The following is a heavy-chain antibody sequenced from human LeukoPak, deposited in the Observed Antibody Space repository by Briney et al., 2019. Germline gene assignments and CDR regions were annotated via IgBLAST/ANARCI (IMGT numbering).Heavy chain of an antibody. J-gene: IGHJ4*02. CDR2: INPNSGGT. CDR1: GYTFTGYY. Sequence: ASVKVSCKASGYTFTGYYMHWVRQAPGQGLEWMGWINPNSGGTKYAQKFQGRVTMTRDTSISTAYMELSRLRSDDTAVYYCARELVAVAGTIFDYWGQGTLVTVSS. V-gene: IGHV1-2*02. D-gene: IGHD6-19*01. CDR3: ARELVAVAGTIFDY.